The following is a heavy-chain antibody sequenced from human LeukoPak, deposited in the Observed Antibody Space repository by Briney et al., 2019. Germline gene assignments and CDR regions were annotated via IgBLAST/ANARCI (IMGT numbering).Heavy chain of an antibody. D-gene: IGHD1-7*01. CDR2: ISGSGGST. J-gene: IGHJ4*02. CDR3: AKDERNWNYNLASQTYD. Sequence: GGSLRLSCAASGFTFSRDAMSWVRQAPGKGLEWVSAISGSGGSTYYADSVKGRFTISRDNSKNTLYLQMNSLRAEDTAVYYCAKDERNWNYNLASQTYDWGQGTLVTVSS. V-gene: IGHV3-23*01. CDR1: GFTFSRDA.